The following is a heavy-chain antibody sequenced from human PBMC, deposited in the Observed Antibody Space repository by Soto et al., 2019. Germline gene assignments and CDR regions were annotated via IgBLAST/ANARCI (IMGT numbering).Heavy chain of an antibody. CDR1: GYTFTSYY. D-gene: IGHD5-18*01. CDR3: ARGHPIQLCPPYYYYYGMDV. J-gene: IGHJ6*02. Sequence: QVQLVQSGAEVKKPGASVKVSCKASGYTFTSYYMHWVRQALGQGLEWMGIINPSGGSTSYAQKFQGRDTMTRYTATSTVYMELSSLRSEDTAVYYCARGHPIQLCPPYYYYYGMDVWGQGTTVTVSS. V-gene: IGHV1-46*01. CDR2: INPSGGST.